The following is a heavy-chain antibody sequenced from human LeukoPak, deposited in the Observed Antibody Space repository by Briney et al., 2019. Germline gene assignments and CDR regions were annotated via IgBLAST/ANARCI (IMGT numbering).Heavy chain of an antibody. CDR2: IRYVGSNK. Sequence: GGSLTLSCAPCGFTFSSYVMHYVRPAPGKVLERVAFIRYVGSNKYYAYSVKGRFTTSRDNSKNTLYLQMNSLRAEDTPVYYCAPRGYSSSLNYYYDYMDVWGKGTTVTVSS. CDR3: APRGYSSSLNYYYDYMDV. D-gene: IGHD6-13*01. J-gene: IGHJ6*03. V-gene: IGHV3-30*02. CDR1: GFTFSSYV.